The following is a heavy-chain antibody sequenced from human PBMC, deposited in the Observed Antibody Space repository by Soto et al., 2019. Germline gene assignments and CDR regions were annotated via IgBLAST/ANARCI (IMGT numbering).Heavy chain of an antibody. V-gene: IGHV3-15*01. J-gene: IGHJ4*02. CDR3: TTTAATGILNY. CDR2: IKSKPNGGTT. CDR1: GFTFSDYY. D-gene: IGHD6-13*01. Sequence: GGSLRLSCAASGFTFSDYYMSWVRQAPGKGLEWVGRIKSKPNGGTTDYAAPVKGRFSISRDDSNDTLYLLMNSLKTDDTAVYFCTTTAATGILNYWGQGTLVTVSS.